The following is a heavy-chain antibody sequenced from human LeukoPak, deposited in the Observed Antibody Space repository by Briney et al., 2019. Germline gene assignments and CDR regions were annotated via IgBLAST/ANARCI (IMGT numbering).Heavy chain of an antibody. D-gene: IGHD4-11*01. V-gene: IGHV3-15*01. J-gene: IGHJ5*02. CDR3: TAVGDDYTNWFDP. CDR1: GFTFSNAW. Sequence: PGGSLRLSCAASGFTFSNAWMSWVRQAPGKGLEWAGRIKSKTDGGTTDYAAPVKGRFTISRDDSKNTLYLQMNSLKTEDTAVYYCTAVGDDYTNWFDPWGQGTLVTVSS. CDR2: IKSKTDGGTT.